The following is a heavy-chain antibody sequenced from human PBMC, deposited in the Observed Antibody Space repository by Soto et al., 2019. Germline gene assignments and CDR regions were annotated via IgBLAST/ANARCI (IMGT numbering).Heavy chain of an antibody. V-gene: IGHV4-4*07. J-gene: IGHJ6*02. D-gene: IGHD3-22*01. CDR3: ARDSTRDREVVIGAGMDV. CDR2: IYTSGST. CDR1: GGSIISYY. Sequence: SETLSLTCTVSGGSIISYYWSWIRQPAGKGLEWIGRIYTSGSTNYNPSLKSRVTMSVDTSKNQFSLKLSSVTAADTAVYYCARDSTRDREVVIGAGMDVWGQGTTVTVSS.